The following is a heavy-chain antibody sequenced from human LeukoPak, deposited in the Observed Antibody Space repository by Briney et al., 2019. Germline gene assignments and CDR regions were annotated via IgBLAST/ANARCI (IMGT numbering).Heavy chain of an antibody. D-gene: IGHD6-25*01. J-gene: IGHJ3*01. CDR3: ARDEIPSGT. CDR1: GFIFNNYA. Sequence: GGSLRLSCAASGFIFNNYALSWVRQTPGKGLEWVSAISGSGRNTYYADSVMGRFTISRDNSRSTVDLQMNSLRVEDTGIYYCARDEIPSGTWGQGTMVIVSS. CDR2: ISGSGRNT. V-gene: IGHV3-23*01.